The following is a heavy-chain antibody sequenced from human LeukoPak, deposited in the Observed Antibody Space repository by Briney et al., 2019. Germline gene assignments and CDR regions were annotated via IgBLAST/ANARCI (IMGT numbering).Heavy chain of an antibody. CDR2: MSYDGSKE. V-gene: IGHV3-30*18. CDR1: GFTFSSYG. D-gene: IGHD1-26*01. CDR3: AKEINWDGGMDV. Sequence: TGGSLRLSCAASGFTFSSYGMQWVRQAPGKGLEWVAFMSYDGSKEYYADSVKGRFTISRDNSKNTLYLQMNSLRAEDTAVYFCAKEINWDGGMDVWGQGTTVTVSS. J-gene: IGHJ6*02.